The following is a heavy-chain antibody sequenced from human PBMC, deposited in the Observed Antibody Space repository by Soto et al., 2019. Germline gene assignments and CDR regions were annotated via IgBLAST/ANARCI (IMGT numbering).Heavy chain of an antibody. CDR3: ASYYFGSGGYYAVY. Sequence: GGSLRLSCAASGFTFSSYNMNWVRQAPGKGLEWVSYISSTGSPIYYADSVKGRFTISRDNAKNSLFLQMNSLRHEDTAVYYCASYYFGSGGYYAVYWGQGTLVTVSS. V-gene: IGHV3-48*02. J-gene: IGHJ4*02. D-gene: IGHD3-10*01. CDR1: GFTFSSYN. CDR2: ISSTGSPI.